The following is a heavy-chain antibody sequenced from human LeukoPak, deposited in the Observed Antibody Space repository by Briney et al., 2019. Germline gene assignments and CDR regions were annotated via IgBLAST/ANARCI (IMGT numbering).Heavy chain of an antibody. J-gene: IGHJ4*02. V-gene: IGHV5-51*01. CDR3: ARAFYYDPKGGGYFDY. D-gene: IGHD3-22*01. CDR1: GYSFTSYW. Sequence: GESLKISCKGSGYSFTSYWIGWVRQMPGKGLEWMGIIYPGDSDTRYSPSFQGQVTISADKSISTAYLQWSSLKASDTAMYYCARAFYYDPKGGGYFDYWGQGTLLTVSS. CDR2: IYPGDSDT.